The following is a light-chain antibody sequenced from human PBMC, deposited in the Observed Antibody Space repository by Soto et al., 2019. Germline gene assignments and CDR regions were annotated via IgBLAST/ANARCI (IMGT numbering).Light chain of an antibody. V-gene: IGLV1-40*01. CDR3: QAYDYSLTASV. J-gene: IGLJ3*02. CDR1: SSNLGAGYD. Sequence: QPMLTQPPSVSGAPGQRVTISCTGNSSNLGAGYDVHWYQQLPGATPKLVIFGNRNRPSGVPERFSGSKSGTSASLAITGLQAEDEADYYCQAYDYSLTASVFGGGTKLTVL. CDR2: GNR.